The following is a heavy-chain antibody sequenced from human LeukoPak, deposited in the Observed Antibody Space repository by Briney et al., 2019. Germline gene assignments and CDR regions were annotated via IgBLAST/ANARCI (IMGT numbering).Heavy chain of an antibody. D-gene: IGHD6-6*01. CDR1: GGSISSGGYC. J-gene: IGHJ4*02. V-gene: IGHV4-30-2*01. Sequence: SETLSLTCAVSGGSISSGGYCWSWIRQPPGKGLEWIGYIYHSGSTYYNPSLKSRVTISVDRSKNQFSLKLSSVTAADTAVYYCARYISSSSWYFDYWGQGTLVTVSS. CDR2: IYHSGST. CDR3: ARYISSSSWYFDY.